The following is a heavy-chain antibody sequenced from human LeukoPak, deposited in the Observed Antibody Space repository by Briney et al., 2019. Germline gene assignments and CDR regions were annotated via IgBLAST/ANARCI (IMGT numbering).Heavy chain of an antibody. CDR1: GGSISSGGYY. J-gene: IGHJ4*02. Sequence: PSETLSHTCTVSGGSISSGGYYWSWIRQHPGKGLEWIGYIYYSGSTYYNPSLKSRVTISVDTSKNQFSLKLSSVTAADTAVYYCARVEASLVVPAAISVIDYWGQGTLVTVSS. V-gene: IGHV4-31*03. CDR2: IYYSGST. D-gene: IGHD2-2*01. CDR3: ARVEASLVVPAAISVIDY.